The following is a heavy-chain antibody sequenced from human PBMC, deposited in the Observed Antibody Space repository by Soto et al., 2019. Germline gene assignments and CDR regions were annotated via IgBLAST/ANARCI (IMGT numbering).Heavy chain of an antibody. J-gene: IGHJ6*02. V-gene: IGHV3-23*01. CDR2: ISGSGGST. CDR1: GFTFSSYA. D-gene: IGHD3-16*01. CDR3: ATWGERSTLFDYGMDV. Sequence: GGSLRLSCAASGFTFSSYAMSWVRQAPGKGLEWVSAISGSGGSTYYADSVKGRFTISRDNSKNTLYLQMNSLRAEDTAVYYCATWGERSTLFDYGMDVWGQGTTVTV.